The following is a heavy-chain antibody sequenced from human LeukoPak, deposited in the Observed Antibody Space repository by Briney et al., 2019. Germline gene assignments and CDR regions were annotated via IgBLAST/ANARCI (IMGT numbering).Heavy chain of an antibody. CDR1: GGSISSYY. D-gene: IGHD6-13*01. CDR2: IYYSGST. J-gene: IGHJ6*02. Sequence: SETLSLTCTVSGGSISSYYWSWIRQPPGKGLEWIGYIYYSGSTNYIPSLKSRVTISVDTSKNQFSLKLSSVTAADTAVYYCARTVLGYSSSWYYYYGMDVWGQGTTVTVSS. CDR3: ARTVLGYSSSWYYYYGMDV. V-gene: IGHV4-59*01.